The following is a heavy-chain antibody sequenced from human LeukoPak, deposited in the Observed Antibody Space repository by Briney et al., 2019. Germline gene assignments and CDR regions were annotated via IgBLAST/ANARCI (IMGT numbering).Heavy chain of an antibody. CDR3: TKALYTSGWYRDY. J-gene: IGHJ4*02. V-gene: IGHV3-23*01. Sequence: PGGSLRLSCAASGFTFSSFAMSWVRQAPGKGLEWVSGISGSGGSTYYADSVKGRFAISRDNSKNTLYLQMNSLRAEDTAVYYCTKALYTSGWYRDYWGQGTLVAVSS. CDR2: ISGSGGST. CDR1: GFTFSSFA. D-gene: IGHD6-19*01.